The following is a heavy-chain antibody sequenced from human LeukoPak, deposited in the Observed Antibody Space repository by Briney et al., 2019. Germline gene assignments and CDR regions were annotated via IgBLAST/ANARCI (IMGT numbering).Heavy chain of an antibody. Sequence: GGSLRLSCAASGFTFSNYSMNWVRQAPGKGLEWVSSISSSNSYIYYADSVKGRFTISRDNAKNSLYLQMNSLRAEDTAVYYCARVMGYYFDYWGQGTLVTVSS. D-gene: IGHD3-10*01. CDR3: ARVMGYYFDY. J-gene: IGHJ4*02. V-gene: IGHV3-21*01. CDR1: GFTFSNYS. CDR2: ISSSNSYI.